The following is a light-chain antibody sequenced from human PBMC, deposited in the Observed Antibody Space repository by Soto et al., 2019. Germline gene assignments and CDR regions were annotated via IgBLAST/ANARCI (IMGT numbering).Light chain of an antibody. Sequence: EIVLTQSPATLSLSPGERATLSCRASQSVSNFLAWYQQKPGQAPRLLIYDASNRATGVPARFSGSGSGTEFTLTISSLQSEDFALYYCQQYNNWPKITFGQGTRLEIK. V-gene: IGKV3-11*01. J-gene: IGKJ5*01. CDR3: QQYNNWPKIT. CDR1: QSVSNF. CDR2: DAS.